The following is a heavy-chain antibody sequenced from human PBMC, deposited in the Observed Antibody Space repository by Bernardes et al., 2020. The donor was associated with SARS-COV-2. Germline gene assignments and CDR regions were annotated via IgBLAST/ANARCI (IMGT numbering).Heavy chain of an antibody. Sequence: ETLSLTCTVSGGSISSYYWSWIRQPPGKGLEWIGYIYYSGSTNYNPSLKSRVTISVDTSKNQFSLKLSSVTAADTAVYYCARQYSGYDYWNWFDPWGQGTLVTVSS. CDR3: ARQYSGYDYWNWFDP. D-gene: IGHD5-12*01. CDR1: GGSISSYY. CDR2: IYYSGST. V-gene: IGHV4-59*01. J-gene: IGHJ5*02.